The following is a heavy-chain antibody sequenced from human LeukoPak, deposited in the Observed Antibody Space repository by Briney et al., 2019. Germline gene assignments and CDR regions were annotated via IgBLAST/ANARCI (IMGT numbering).Heavy chain of an antibody. CDR2: IYYSGST. CDR3: ATIPTYYYDSSGSNYYGMDV. D-gene: IGHD3-22*01. V-gene: IGHV4-31*03. J-gene: IGHJ6*02. Sequence: SETLSLTCTVSGGSISSGGYYWSWIRQHPGTGLEWIGYIYYSGSTYYNPSLKSRVTISVDTSKNQFSLKLSSVTAADTAVYYCATIPTYYYDSSGSNYYGMDVWGQGTTVTVSS. CDR1: GGSISSGGYY.